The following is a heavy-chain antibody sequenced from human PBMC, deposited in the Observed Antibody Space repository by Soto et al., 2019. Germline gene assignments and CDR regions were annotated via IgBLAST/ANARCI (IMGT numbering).Heavy chain of an antibody. J-gene: IGHJ3*02. V-gene: IGHV3-48*01. D-gene: IGHD6-19*01. CDR3: AKDFPVAVAGPYDAFDI. CDR1: GFTFRSYS. Sequence: GGSLRLSCAASGFTFRSYSMNWVRQAPGKGLEWVSYISSGSSTIHYADSVKGRFTISRDNSKNTLYLQMNSLRAEDTAVYYCAKDFPVAVAGPYDAFDIWGQGTMVTVSS. CDR2: ISSGSSTI.